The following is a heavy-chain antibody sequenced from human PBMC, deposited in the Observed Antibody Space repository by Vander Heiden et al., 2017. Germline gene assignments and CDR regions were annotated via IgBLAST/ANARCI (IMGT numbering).Heavy chain of an antibody. CDR1: GGSISSGGYY. CDR3: ASLYGDSNFDY. D-gene: IGHD4-17*01. V-gene: IGHV4-31*03. CDR2: IYYSGST. J-gene: IGHJ4*02. Sequence: QVQLQESGPGLVKPSQTLSLTCTVPGGSISSGGYYWSGIRQHPGKGLEWIGYIYYSGSTYYNPSLKSRVTISVDTSKNQFSLKLSSVTAADTAVYYCASLYGDSNFDYWGQGTLVTVSS.